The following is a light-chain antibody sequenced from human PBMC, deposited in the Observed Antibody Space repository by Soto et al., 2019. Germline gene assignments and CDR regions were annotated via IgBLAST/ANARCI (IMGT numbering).Light chain of an antibody. CDR1: QIISSN. Sequence: EIELTQSPATLSASPGERATLSCRASQIISSNLAWYQKKPGQSPRLLMYEASARATGIPARFSGSGSGTEFNLTISSLQSEDFAVYYCQQYNNWPPFTFGQGTKLEIK. J-gene: IGKJ2*01. V-gene: IGKV3-15*01. CDR3: QQYNNWPPFT. CDR2: EAS.